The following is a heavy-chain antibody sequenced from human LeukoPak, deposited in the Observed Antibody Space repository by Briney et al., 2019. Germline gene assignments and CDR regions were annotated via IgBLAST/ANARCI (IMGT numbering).Heavy chain of an antibody. J-gene: IGHJ6*02. CDR3: AKVRAWDYYYGMDV. Sequence: GGSLRLSCAASGFTFNSYAMSWARQAPGKGLEWVSAISGSGSSTYYADSVKGRFTISRDNSKNTLYLQMNSLRAEDTAVYYCAKVRAWDYYYGMDVWGQGTTVTVSS. CDR1: GFTFNSYA. V-gene: IGHV3-23*01. D-gene: IGHD3-16*01. CDR2: ISGSGSST.